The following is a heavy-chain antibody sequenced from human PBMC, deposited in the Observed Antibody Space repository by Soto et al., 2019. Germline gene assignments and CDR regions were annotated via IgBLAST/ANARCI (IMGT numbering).Heavy chain of an antibody. J-gene: IGHJ3*02. Sequence: ASVKVSCKASGYTFTGYYMHWVRQAPGQGLEWIGWINPNSGGTNYAQKFQGWVTMTRDTSISTAYMELSRLRSDDTAVYYCARDPGLGYCSGGSCPHDAFDIRGQGTMVTVSS. CDR1: GYTFTGYY. D-gene: IGHD2-15*01. CDR3: ARDPGLGYCSGGSCPHDAFDI. V-gene: IGHV1-2*04. CDR2: INPNSGGT.